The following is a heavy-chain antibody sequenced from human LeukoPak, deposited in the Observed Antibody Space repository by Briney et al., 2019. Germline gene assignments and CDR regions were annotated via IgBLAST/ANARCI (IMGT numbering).Heavy chain of an antibody. J-gene: IGHJ6*02. V-gene: IGHV4-31*03. Sequence: PSETLSLTCTVSGGSLSSGGYSWSWIRQHRGMRLVWLGYIYHSRSTYYNPSLKSRVTISVDTSKNQFSLKLSSVTAADTAVYYCARDGSYYAFWSGYPDDYGMDVWGQGTTVTVSS. D-gene: IGHD3-3*01. CDR3: ARDGSYYAFWSGYPDDYGMDV. CDR2: IYHSRST. CDR1: GGSLSSGGYS.